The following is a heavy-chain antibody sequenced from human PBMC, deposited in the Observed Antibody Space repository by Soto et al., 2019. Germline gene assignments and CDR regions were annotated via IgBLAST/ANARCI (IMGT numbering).Heavy chain of an antibody. Sequence: PGESLKISCKGSGYSFTSYWIGWVRQMPGKGLEWMGIIYPGDSDTRYSPSFQGQVTISADKSISTAYLQWSSLKASDTAMYYCARIPLAAGTSYYYGMDVWGQGTTVTVSS. CDR2: IYPGDSDT. CDR3: ARIPLAAGTSYYYGMDV. J-gene: IGHJ6*02. V-gene: IGHV5-51*01. CDR1: GYSFTSYW. D-gene: IGHD6-13*01.